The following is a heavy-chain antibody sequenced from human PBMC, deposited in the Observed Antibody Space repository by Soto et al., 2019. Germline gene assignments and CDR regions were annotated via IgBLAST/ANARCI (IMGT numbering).Heavy chain of an antibody. CDR2: ITGSGDGT. CDR3: ARRITSSFDY. CDR1: GFTFSIYN. V-gene: IGHV3-23*01. D-gene: IGHD1-20*01. Sequence: EVQLLESGGGFVQPAGSLRLSCVASGFTFSIYNLNWVRQAPGKGLEWVSVITGSGDGTNYADSVKGRFTISTDNPKNPLHLQMNSLRAKDTAVNSCARRITSSFDYWGQGTLVTVSS. J-gene: IGHJ4*02.